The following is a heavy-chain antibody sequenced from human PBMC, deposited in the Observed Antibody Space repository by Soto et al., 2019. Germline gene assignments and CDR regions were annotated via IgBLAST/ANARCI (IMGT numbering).Heavy chain of an antibody. CDR2: IIHTGST. CDR1: GGSFSGYY. D-gene: IGHD2-2*01. J-gene: IGHJ5*02. V-gene: IGHV4-34*12. Sequence: PSETLSLTCAVYGGSFSGYYWSWIRQPPGKGLEWIGEIIHTGSTNYNPSLKSRVTISIDTSKKQFSLKLSSVTAADTAVYYCAPQVPPTPTKNPWGQGPLVTVPS. CDR3: APQVPPTPTKNP.